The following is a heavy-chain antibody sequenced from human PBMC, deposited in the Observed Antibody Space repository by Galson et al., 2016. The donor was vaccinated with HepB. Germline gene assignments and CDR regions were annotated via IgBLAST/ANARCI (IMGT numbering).Heavy chain of an antibody. CDR1: GLTFSTYA. CDR3: ARVRPLGENYYYYGMDV. J-gene: IGHJ6*02. Sequence: SLRLSCAASGLTFSTYAMHWVRQAPGKGLEFVSVISSNGETTYYANAVKGRFTISRDNSKNTLYLQMGSLRPEDMAVYYCARVRPLGENYYYYGMDVWGQGTTVTVSS. CDR2: ISSNGETT. V-gene: IGHV3-64*01. D-gene: IGHD3-10*01.